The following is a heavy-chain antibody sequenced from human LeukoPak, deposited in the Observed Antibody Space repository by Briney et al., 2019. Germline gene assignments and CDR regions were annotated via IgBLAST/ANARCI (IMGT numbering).Heavy chain of an antibody. J-gene: IGHJ4*02. D-gene: IGHD3-3*01. CDR3: ARGKRNYYDFWSGYFDY. CDR2: INHSGST. Sequence: SETLSLTCAVYGGSFSGYYWSWIRQPPGKGLEWIGEINHSGSTNYNPSLKSRVTISVDTSKNQFSLKLSSVTAAGTAVYYCARGKRNYYDFWSGYFDYWGQGTLVTVSS. CDR1: GGSFSGYY. V-gene: IGHV4-34*01.